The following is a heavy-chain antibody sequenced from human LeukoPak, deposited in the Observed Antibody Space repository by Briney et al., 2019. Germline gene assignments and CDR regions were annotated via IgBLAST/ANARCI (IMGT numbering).Heavy chain of an antibody. CDR2: NSGGSS. Sequence: GGSLRLSCAASGFTFSTYGVYWVRQAPGKGLEWVSSNSGGSSYYADSVKGRFTISRDNSKNTLYLQMNSLRAEDTAVYYCARDVTSSEFDYWGQGTLVTVSS. CDR3: ARDVTSSEFDY. V-gene: IGHV3-23*01. J-gene: IGHJ4*02. D-gene: IGHD2-2*01. CDR1: GFTFSTYG.